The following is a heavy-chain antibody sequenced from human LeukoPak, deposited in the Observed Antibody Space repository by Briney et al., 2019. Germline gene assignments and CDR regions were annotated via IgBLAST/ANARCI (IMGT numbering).Heavy chain of an antibody. Sequence: SETLSLTCTVSGGSISSSSYYWGWIRQPPGKGLEWIGSIYYSRSTYYNPSLKSRVTISVDTSKNQFSLKLSSVAAADTAVYYCARDPTAAGKGAWFDPWGQGTLVTVSS. V-gene: IGHV4-39*02. D-gene: IGHD6-13*01. CDR3: ARDPTAAGKGAWFDP. CDR1: GGSISSSSYY. CDR2: IYYSRST. J-gene: IGHJ5*02.